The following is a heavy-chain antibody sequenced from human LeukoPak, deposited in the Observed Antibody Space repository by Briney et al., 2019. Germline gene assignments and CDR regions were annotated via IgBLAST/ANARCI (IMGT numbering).Heavy chain of an antibody. D-gene: IGHD3-10*01. Sequence: GGSLRLSCAASGFTFSSYAMSWVRQAPGKGLEWVSAISGSGGSTYYADSVKGRFTISRNNSNNTLYLQKNILRAEDTAVYYCAKDASGVPILGPYYYYGMDVWGQGTTVTVSS. V-gene: IGHV3-23*01. J-gene: IGHJ6*02. CDR2: ISGSGGST. CDR3: AKDASGVPILGPYYYYGMDV. CDR1: GFTFSSYA.